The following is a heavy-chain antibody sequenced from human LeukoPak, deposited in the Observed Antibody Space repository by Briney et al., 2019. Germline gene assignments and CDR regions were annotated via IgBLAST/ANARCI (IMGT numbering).Heavy chain of an antibody. V-gene: IGHV3-30*18. Sequence: GGSLRLSCAASGFTINHYGIHWVRQAPGKGLEWVAVMSYDESKNKYIDSVEGRFTLSRDNSKNTVYLQMNSLREEDTAVYYCAKCRYSSSSQIDYWGQGTLVTVSS. CDR1: GFTINHYG. CDR3: AKCRYSSSSQIDY. J-gene: IGHJ4*02. D-gene: IGHD6-6*01. CDR2: MSYDESKN.